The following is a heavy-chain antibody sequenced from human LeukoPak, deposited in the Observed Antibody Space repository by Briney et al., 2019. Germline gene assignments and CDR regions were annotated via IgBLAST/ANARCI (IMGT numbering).Heavy chain of an antibody. CDR3: ARTPYYYGSGSYYSNWFDP. J-gene: IGHJ5*02. D-gene: IGHD3-10*01. CDR2: IYYSGST. Sequence: PSETLSLTCTVSGGSISSYYWSWIRQPPGQGLEWIGYIYYSGSTDYNPSLKSRVTISVDTSKNQFSLKLSSVTAADTAVYYCARTPYYYGSGSYYSNWFDPWGQGTLVTVSS. V-gene: IGHV4-59*01. CDR1: GGSISSYY.